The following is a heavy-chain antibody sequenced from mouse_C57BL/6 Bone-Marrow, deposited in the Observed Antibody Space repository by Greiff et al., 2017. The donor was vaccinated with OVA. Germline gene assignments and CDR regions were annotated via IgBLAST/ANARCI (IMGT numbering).Heavy chain of an antibody. D-gene: IGHD1-1*01. Sequence: VKLMESGAELVKPGASVKISCKASGYAFSSYWMNWVKQRPGKGLEWIGQIYPGDGDTNYNGKFKGKATLTADKSSSTAYMQLSSLTSEDSAVYFCARYYYGSSYDWYFDVWGTGTTVTVSS. CDR3: ARYYYGSSYDWYFDV. J-gene: IGHJ1*03. CDR1: GYAFSSYW. CDR2: IYPGDGDT. V-gene: IGHV1-80*01.